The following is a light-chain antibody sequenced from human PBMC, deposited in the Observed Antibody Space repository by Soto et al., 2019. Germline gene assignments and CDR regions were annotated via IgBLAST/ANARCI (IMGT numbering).Light chain of an antibody. J-gene: IGKJ4*01. CDR3: QKYDTAPLT. V-gene: IGKV1-27*01. Sequence: DIHLTQSPSSLSASLGDRVSITCRASRDISNYLAWYQQKPGQVPRLLISGASSLHSGVPSRFSGSRSGTDFTLTISSLQPEDIATYFCQKYDTAPLTFGGGTKV. CDR1: RDISNY. CDR2: GAS.